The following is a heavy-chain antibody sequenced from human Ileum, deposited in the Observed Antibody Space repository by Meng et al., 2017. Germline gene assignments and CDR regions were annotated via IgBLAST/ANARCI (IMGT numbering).Heavy chain of an antibody. CDR1: GYTFSSYD. Sequence: HGPLVQSGPEVKKPGATVKVSGKASGYTFSSYDINWVRQATGQGLEWMGWMNPNSGNTNYAQKFHGRVTMTRNTSISTAYLELSSLISEDTAIYYCAGRRPYGDYPISNYWGQGTLVTVSS. J-gene: IGHJ4*02. V-gene: IGHV1-8*01. CDR2: MNPNSGNT. D-gene: IGHD4-17*01. CDR3: AGRRPYGDYPISNY.